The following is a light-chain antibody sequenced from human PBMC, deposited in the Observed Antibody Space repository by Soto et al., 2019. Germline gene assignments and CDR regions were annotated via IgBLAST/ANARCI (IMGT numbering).Light chain of an antibody. V-gene: IGLV2-8*01. CDR3: SSYAGSNNFEVV. CDR1: SSDVGGYNY. Sequence: QSALTQPPSASGSPGQSVTISCTGTSSDVGGYNYVSWYQQHPGKAPKLMIYEVSKRPSGVPDRFSGSKSGNTASLTVSGLQAADEADYYCSSYAGSNNFEVVFGGGTKVTVL. CDR2: EVS. J-gene: IGLJ2*01.